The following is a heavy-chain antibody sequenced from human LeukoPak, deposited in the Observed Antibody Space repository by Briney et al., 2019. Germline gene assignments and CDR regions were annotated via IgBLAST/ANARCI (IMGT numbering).Heavy chain of an antibody. J-gene: IGHJ1*01. CDR2: FGPEDGET. CDR1: GYTLTELS. CDR3: ATGYYDSSGYYSTEYFQH. V-gene: IGHV1-24*01. D-gene: IGHD3-22*01. Sequence: ASVKVSCKVSGYTLTELSMHWVRQAPGKGLEWMGGFGPEDGETIYAQKFQGRVTMTEDTSTDTAYMELSSLRSEDTAVYYCATGYYDSSGYYSTEYFQHWGQGTLVTVSS.